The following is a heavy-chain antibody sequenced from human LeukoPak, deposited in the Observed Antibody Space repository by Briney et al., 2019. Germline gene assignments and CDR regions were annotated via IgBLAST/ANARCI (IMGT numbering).Heavy chain of an antibody. Sequence: PSGGSLRLSCAASGFTFSNYGMSWVRQAPGKGLEWVSGISGSGGSTYYADSVKGRFTISRDNSKNTLYLQMNSLRAEDTAIYYCAKVFRGITVTGDYYNYYYMEVWGKGTTVTISS. D-gene: IGHD4-17*01. CDR2: ISGSGGST. CDR1: GFTFSNYG. J-gene: IGHJ6*03. V-gene: IGHV3-23*01. CDR3: AKVFRGITVTGDYYNYYYMEV.